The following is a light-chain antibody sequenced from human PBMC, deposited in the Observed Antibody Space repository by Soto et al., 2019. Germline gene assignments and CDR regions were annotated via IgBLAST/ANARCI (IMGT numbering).Light chain of an antibody. CDR1: QSVLSNSNNQNY. CDR2: WAS. V-gene: IGKV4-1*01. Sequence: DIVMTQSPDSLAVSLGARATINCKSSQSVLSNSNNQNYLAWYQQKPGQPPKLLIYWASTRESGVPDRFSGSGSGTYFTLTVSSLQAEDVAVYYCQQYFSTPTFGGGTKVEI. CDR3: QQYFSTPT. J-gene: IGKJ4*01.